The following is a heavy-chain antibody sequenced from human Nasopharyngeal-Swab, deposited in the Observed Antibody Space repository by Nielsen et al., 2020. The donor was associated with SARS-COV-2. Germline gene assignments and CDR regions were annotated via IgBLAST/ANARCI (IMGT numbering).Heavy chain of an antibody. D-gene: IGHD4-23*01. CDR3: ARLTTVVARFDN. V-gene: IGHV4-61*08. CDR2: IYYSGTT. CDR1: GVSVTRGGYY. J-gene: IGHJ4*02. Sequence: SETLSLTCTVSGVSVTRGGYYWSWIRQPPGKGLEWIAYIYYSGTTTYNPSLKSRVTISIDTAKNQFSLKVSSVTAADTAVYYCARLTTVVARFDNWGQGTLVTVSS.